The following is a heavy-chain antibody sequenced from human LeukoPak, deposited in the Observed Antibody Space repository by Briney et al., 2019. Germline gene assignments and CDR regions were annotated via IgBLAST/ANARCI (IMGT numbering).Heavy chain of an antibody. J-gene: IGHJ4*02. V-gene: IGHV4-59*08. CDR1: GGSISSYY. D-gene: IGHD4-17*01. Sequence: SETLSLTCTVSGGSISSYYWSWIRQPPGKGLEWIGYIYYSGSTNYNPSLKSRVTISVDTSKNQFSLRLSSVTAADTAVYYCARVPTVTFFDYWGQGTLVTVSS. CDR3: ARVPTVTFFDY. CDR2: IYYSGST.